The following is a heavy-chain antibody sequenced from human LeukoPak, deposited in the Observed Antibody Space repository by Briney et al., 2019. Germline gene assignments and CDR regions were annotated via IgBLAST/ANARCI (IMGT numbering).Heavy chain of an antibody. V-gene: IGHV1-69*04. J-gene: IGHJ4*02. Sequence: SVKVSCKASGGTFSSYAISWVRQAPGQGLEWMGRIIPIFGIANSAQKFQGRVTITADKSTSTAYMELSSLRSEDTAVYYCARALTHHFDYWGQGTLVTVSS. D-gene: IGHD3-9*01. CDR1: GGTFSSYA. CDR2: IIPIFGIA. CDR3: ARALTHHFDY.